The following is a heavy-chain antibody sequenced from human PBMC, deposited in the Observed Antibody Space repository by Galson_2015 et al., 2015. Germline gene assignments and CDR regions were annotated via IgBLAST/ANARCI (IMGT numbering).Heavy chain of an antibody. CDR2: ISSNGGST. CDR3: ARGPYYYGMDV. Sequence: SLRLSCAASGFTFSSYAMHWVRQAPGKGLEYVSAISSNGGSTYYANSVKGRFTISRDNSKNTLYLQMGSLRAEDTAVYYCARGPYYYGMDVWGQGTTVTVSS. V-gene: IGHV3-64*01. CDR1: GFTFSSYA. J-gene: IGHJ6*02.